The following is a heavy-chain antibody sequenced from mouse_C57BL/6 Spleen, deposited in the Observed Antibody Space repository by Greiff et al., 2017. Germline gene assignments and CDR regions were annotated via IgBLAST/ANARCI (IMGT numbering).Heavy chain of an antibody. Sequence: EVQLVESGGDLVKPGGSLKLSCAASGFTFSSYGMSWVRQTPDKRLEWVATISSGGSYTYYPDSVKGRFTISRDNAKNTLYLQMSSLKSEDTAMYYCARHGNSGYPPFAYWGQGTLVTVSA. CDR2: ISSGGSYT. V-gene: IGHV5-6*01. CDR1: GFTFSSYG. J-gene: IGHJ3*01. CDR3: ARHGNSGYPPFAY. D-gene: IGHD3-2*02.